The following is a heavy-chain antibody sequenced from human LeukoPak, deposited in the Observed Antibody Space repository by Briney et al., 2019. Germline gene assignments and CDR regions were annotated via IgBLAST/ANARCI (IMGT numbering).Heavy chain of an antibody. CDR1: GFTFSSYA. J-gene: IGHJ4*02. D-gene: IGHD5-18*01. CDR2: ISGSGGST. V-gene: IGHV3-23*01. Sequence: EGSLRLSCAASGFTFSSYAMSWVRQAPGKGLEWVSAISGSGGSTYYSDSVKGRFTISRDNSKNTLYLQMNSLRAEDTAVYYCAKDALGYIYGYVFDYWGQGTLVTVSS. CDR3: AKDALGYIYGYVFDY.